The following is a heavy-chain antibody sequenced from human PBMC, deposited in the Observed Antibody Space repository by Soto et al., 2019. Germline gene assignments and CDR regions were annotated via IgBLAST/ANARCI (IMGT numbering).Heavy chain of an antibody. CDR1: GYTYTSYG. V-gene: IGHV1-18*04. CDR3: ARDPLPALPYSSRGAFDI. D-gene: IGHD3-22*01. Sequence: ASVKVSCKASGYTYTSYGISWVRQAPGQGLEWMGWISAYNGNTNYAQKLQGRVTMTTDTSTSTAYMELRSLRSDDTAVYYCARDPLPALPYSSRGAFDIWGQGTMVTVSS. J-gene: IGHJ3*02. CDR2: ISAYNGNT.